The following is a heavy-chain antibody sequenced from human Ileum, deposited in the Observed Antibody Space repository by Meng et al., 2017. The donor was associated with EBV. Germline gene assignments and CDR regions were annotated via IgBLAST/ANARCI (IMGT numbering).Heavy chain of an antibody. CDR1: GVSLTSSGVG. J-gene: IGHJ4*02. Sequence: HITVTAHCPTLVKPTQTPSVTCAFSGVSLTSSGVGVGWIRQPPGKALEWLALIYWNDDKRYSPSLKSRLTVTRDTSKNQVVLTLTNVDPVDTATYYCARRPGSPSSRFDYWGQGTLVTVSS. V-gene: IGHV2-5*01. D-gene: IGHD6-6*01. CDR3: ARRPGSPSSRFDY. CDR2: IYWNDDK.